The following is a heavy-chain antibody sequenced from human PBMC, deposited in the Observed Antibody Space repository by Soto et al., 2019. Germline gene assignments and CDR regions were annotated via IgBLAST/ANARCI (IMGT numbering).Heavy chain of an antibody. CDR3: ARESVSGTYRFDS. V-gene: IGHV4-4*07. Sequence: PSETLSLTCTVSGDSLSTYNWSGIRQPAGERLEWIGRIHDTGRTNYNPSLKSRVTMSVDTSKNQFSLRVNSVTAADTAVYYCARESVSGTYRFDSWGHGTLVTISS. CDR1: GDSLSTYN. J-gene: IGHJ5*01. D-gene: IGHD3-16*01. CDR2: IHDTGRT.